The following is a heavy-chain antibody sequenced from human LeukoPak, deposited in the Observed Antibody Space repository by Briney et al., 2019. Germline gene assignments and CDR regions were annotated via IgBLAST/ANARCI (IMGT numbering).Heavy chain of an antibody. V-gene: IGHV1-46*01. CDR1: GFTFTTYF. Sequence: GASVKVSCKASGFTFTTYFMHWVRQAPGQGLEWMGKINPSGDTTTYAQKFQGRVTMTRNTSISTAYMELSSLRSEDTAVYYCARGRDSSGWWEFGFDPWGQGTLVTVSS. J-gene: IGHJ5*02. D-gene: IGHD6-19*01. CDR3: ARGRDSSGWWEFGFDP. CDR2: INPSGDTT.